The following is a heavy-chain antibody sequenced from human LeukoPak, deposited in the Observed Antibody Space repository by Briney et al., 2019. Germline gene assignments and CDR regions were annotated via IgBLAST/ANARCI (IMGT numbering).Heavy chain of an antibody. CDR1: GFTISSYA. J-gene: IGHJ6*03. D-gene: IGHD3-10*01. Sequence: GGSLRLACAASGFTISSYAMSWVRQAPGKGLEWVSAISGSGGSTYYADSVKGRFTISRDNSKNTLYLQMNSLRAEDTAVYYCAKDFYYGSGEESKFYYYYMDVWGKGTTVTVSS. CDR2: ISGSGGST. V-gene: IGHV3-23*01. CDR3: AKDFYYGSGEESKFYYYYMDV.